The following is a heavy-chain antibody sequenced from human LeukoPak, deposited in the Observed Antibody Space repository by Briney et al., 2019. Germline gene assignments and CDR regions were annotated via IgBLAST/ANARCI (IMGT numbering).Heavy chain of an antibody. Sequence: GGSLRLSCAASGFTLSDYYMSWIRQAPGKGLEWVSYISSSGSTIYYADSVKGRFTISRDNAKNSLYLQMNSLRAEDTAVYYCARDSDYDSSGYYYNYWGQGTLVTVSS. CDR2: ISSSGSTI. CDR3: ARDSDYDSSGYYYNY. J-gene: IGHJ4*02. D-gene: IGHD3-22*01. CDR1: GFTLSDYY. V-gene: IGHV3-11*01.